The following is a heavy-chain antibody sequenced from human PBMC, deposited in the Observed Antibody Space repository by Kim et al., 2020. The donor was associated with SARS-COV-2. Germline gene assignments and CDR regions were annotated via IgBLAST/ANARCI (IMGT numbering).Heavy chain of an antibody. V-gene: IGHV4-34*01. CDR3: ARAVAGSFPTDS. Sequence: SETLSLTCAVYGGSFSGYYWSWIRQPPGKGLEWIREMNDSGNTNYNPSLKSRVTISVDTSKNQFSLKLSSVTAADTAVYYCARAVAGSFPTDSWGQGTLVTVSS. CDR1: GGSFSGYY. J-gene: IGHJ4*02. CDR2: MNDSGNT. D-gene: IGHD6-19*01.